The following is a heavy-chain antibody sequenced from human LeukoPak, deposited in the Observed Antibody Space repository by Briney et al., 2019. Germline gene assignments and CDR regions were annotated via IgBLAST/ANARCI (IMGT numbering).Heavy chain of an antibody. CDR3: ARVSYGSGSYSLLFDY. V-gene: IGHV1-2*02. CDR2: INPNSGGT. CDR1: GYTFTGYY. J-gene: IGHJ4*02. D-gene: IGHD3-10*01. Sequence: ASVKVSCKASGYTFTGYYMHWVRQAPGQGLEWMGWINPNSGGTNYAQKFRGRVTRTRDTSISTAYMELSRLRSDDTAVYYCARVSYGSGSYSLLFDYWGQGTLVTVSS.